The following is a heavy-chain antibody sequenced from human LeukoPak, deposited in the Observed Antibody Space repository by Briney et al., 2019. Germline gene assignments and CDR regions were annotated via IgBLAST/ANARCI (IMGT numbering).Heavy chain of an antibody. D-gene: IGHD6-13*01. CDR2: IYYSGST. V-gene: IGHV4-30-4*01. CDR3: ASGEGYKAAAGTVDAFDI. Sequence: PSETLSLTCTVSGGSISSGDYYWSWIRQPPGTGLEWIGYIYYSGSTYYNPSLKSRVTISVDTFKNQFSLKLSSVTAADTAVYYCASGEGYKAAAGTVDAFDIWGQGTMVTVSS. J-gene: IGHJ3*02. CDR1: GGSISSGDYY.